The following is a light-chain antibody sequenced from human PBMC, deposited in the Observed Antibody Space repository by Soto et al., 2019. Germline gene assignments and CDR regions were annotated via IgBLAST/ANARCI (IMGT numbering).Light chain of an antibody. J-gene: IGLJ1*01. Sequence: QSALTQPASVSGSPGQSITISCTGTSSDGGGYNYVSWYQQHPGKAPKLMIYEVSNRPSGVSNRFSGSKSGNTASLTISGLQAEDAADYYCSSYTSSSTPDVFGTGTKVTVL. CDR2: EVS. V-gene: IGLV2-14*01. CDR3: SSYTSSSTPDV. CDR1: SSDGGGYNY.